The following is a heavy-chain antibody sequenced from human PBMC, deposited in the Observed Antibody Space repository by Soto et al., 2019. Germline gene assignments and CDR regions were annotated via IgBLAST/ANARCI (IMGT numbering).Heavy chain of an antibody. CDR1: GFTFSSYA. V-gene: IGHV3-30-3*01. D-gene: IGHD6-19*01. J-gene: IGHJ6*02. CDR2: ISYDGSNK. CDR3: ARGYSIAVAGYYYYGMDV. Sequence: GGSLRLSCAASGFTFSSYAMHWVRQAPGKGLEWVAVISYDGSNKYYADSVKGRFTISRDNSKNTLYLQMNSLRAEDTAVYYCARGYSIAVAGYYYYGMDVWGQGTTVTVSS.